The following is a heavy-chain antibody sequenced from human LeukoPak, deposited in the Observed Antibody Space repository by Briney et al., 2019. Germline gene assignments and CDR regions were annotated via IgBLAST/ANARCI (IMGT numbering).Heavy chain of an antibody. J-gene: IGHJ4*02. V-gene: IGHV4-59*01. CDR2: IYYSGST. D-gene: IGHD3-10*01. Sequence: SEALSLTCTVSGGSISSYYWSWIRQPPGKGLEWIGYIYYSGSTNYNPSLKSRVTISVDTSKNQFSLKLSSVTAADTAVYYCARGARFGELWGQGTLVTVSS. CDR1: GGSISSYY. CDR3: ARGARFGEL.